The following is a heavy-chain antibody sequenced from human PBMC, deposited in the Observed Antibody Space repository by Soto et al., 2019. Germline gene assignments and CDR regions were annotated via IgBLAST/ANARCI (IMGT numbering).Heavy chain of an antibody. J-gene: IGHJ6*01. CDR2: ITHKGGVT. Sequence: SLRLSCTVSGSTFSHYGMHWVRQAPGKGRERGAVITHKGGVTKYVDSVRGRDTISRDNSKLYVQMDSLRGEDTAEDYCARWKDLPAGGHYGLDVWGPGTTVTVSS. V-gene: IGHV3-30*03. CDR1: GSTFSHYG. CDR3: ARWKDLPAGGHYGLDV. D-gene: IGHD1-1*01.